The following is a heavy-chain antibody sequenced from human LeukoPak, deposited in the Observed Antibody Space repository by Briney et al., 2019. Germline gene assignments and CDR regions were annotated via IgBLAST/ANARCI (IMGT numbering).Heavy chain of an antibody. CDR2: IIPIFGTA. J-gene: IGHJ4*02. Sequence: GASVKVSCKASGGTFSSYAISWVRQAPGQGLEWMGGIIPIFGTANYAQKFQGRVTITADESTSTAYMELSSLRSEDTAVYYCARDKLYGGNSEMVYWGQGTLVTVSS. V-gene: IGHV1-69*13. CDR1: GGTFSSYA. D-gene: IGHD4-23*01. CDR3: ARDKLYGGNSEMVY.